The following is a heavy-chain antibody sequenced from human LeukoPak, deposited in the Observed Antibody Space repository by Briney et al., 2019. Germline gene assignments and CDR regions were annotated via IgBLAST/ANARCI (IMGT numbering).Heavy chain of an antibody. CDR1: GFTFSSYS. J-gene: IGHJ4*02. CDR3: ARLTMVRGVIIRAFDY. V-gene: IGHV3-21*01. CDR2: ISSSSSYI. Sequence: GGSLRLSCTASGFTFSSYSMNWVRQAPGKGLEWVSSISSSSSYIYYADSVKGRFTISRDNAKNSLYLQMNSLRAEDTAVYYCARLTMVRGVIIRAFDYWGQGTLVTVSS. D-gene: IGHD3-10*01.